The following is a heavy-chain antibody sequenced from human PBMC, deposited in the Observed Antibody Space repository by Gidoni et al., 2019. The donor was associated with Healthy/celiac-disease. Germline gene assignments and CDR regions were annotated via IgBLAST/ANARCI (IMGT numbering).Heavy chain of an antibody. D-gene: IGHD5-18*01. J-gene: IGHJ4*02. CDR2: IRAYHGNT. CDR1: GYPFTSYG. Sequence: QVQLVQSGAELKKPGASVNVSCKASGYPFTSYGISWLRQAPGQGLEWMGWIRAYHGNTKYAKKLQGRVTMTTDTSTSTAYMELRSLRSDDTAVYYCARWDHSYGPVIDFDYWGQGTLVTVSS. CDR3: ARWDHSYGPVIDFDY. V-gene: IGHV1-18*04.